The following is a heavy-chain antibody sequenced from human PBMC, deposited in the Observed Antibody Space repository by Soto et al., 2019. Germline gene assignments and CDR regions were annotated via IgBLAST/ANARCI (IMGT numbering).Heavy chain of an antibody. Sequence: PGGSLRLSCEASGFTFSRVSMNWVRQVPGKGLEWVASISSGSSDTWYADSVKGRFIISRDNAQNSLFLQMNSLRAEDTAVYYCARDPSYEPWGQGTLVTVSS. J-gene: IGHJ4*02. CDR3: ARDPSYEP. D-gene: IGHD3-16*01. CDR2: ISSGSSDT. CDR1: GFTFSRVS. V-gene: IGHV3-21*01.